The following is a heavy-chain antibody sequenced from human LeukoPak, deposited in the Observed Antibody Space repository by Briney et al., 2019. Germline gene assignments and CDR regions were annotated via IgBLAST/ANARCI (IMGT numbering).Heavy chain of an antibody. CDR1: GGSISSYY. V-gene: IGHV4-59*08. CDR2: IYYSGST. D-gene: IGHD3-10*01. Sequence: SETLSLTCTVSGGSISSYYWSWIRQPPGKGLEWIGYIYYSGSTNYNPSLKSRVTISVDTSKNQFSLKLSSVTAADTAVYYCARLGTSGSYGHFDYWGQGNLVNGSS. CDR3: ARLGTSGSYGHFDY. J-gene: IGHJ4*02.